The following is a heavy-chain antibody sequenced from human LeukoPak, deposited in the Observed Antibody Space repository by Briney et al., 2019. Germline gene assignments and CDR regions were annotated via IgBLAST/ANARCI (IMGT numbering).Heavy chain of an antibody. CDR2: ISAYNGLT. CDR3: ARDRIARLGGSYRYNCFDP. Sequence: RASVKVSCKASGYTFNNFGIHWVRQTPGQGLEWMGWISAYNGLTNYAENLEGRVTMTTDTSTGTAYLELRSLTSDDTALYYCARDRIARLGGSYRYNCFDPWGQGTLVTVSS. V-gene: IGHV1-18*01. CDR1: GYTFNNFG. J-gene: IGHJ5*02. D-gene: IGHD1-26*01.